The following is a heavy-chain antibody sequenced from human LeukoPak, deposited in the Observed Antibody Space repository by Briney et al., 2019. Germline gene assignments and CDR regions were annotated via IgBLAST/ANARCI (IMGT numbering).Heavy chain of an antibody. J-gene: IGHJ4*02. Sequence: GGSLRLSCAVSGFTFSTYSMNWVRQAPGKGLEWVSSISSGSVYIHYADSVKGRFTISRDNAKNSVYLQMDSLTTEDTGVYFCARGGGNAEYWGQGTLGTVSS. CDR3: ARGGGNAEY. V-gene: IGHV3-21*01. CDR1: GFTFSTYS. CDR2: ISSGSVYI. D-gene: IGHD3-16*01.